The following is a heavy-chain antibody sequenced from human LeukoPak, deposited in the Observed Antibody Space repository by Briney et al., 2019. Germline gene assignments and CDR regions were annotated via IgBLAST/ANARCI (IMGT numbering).Heavy chain of an antibody. J-gene: IGHJ4*02. CDR2: ISSSSSYI. V-gene: IGHV3-21*01. CDR1: GFTFSSYS. Sequence: GSLRLSCAASGFTFSSYSINWVRQAPGKGLEWVSSISSSSSYIYYADSVKGRFTISRDNAKNSLYLQMNSLRAEDTAVYYCASIIAAAGTVYWGQGTLVTVSS. CDR3: ASIIAAAGTVY. D-gene: IGHD6-13*01.